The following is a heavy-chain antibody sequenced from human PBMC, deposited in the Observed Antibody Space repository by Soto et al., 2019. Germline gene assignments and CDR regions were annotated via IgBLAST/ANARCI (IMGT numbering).Heavy chain of an antibody. CDR2: IYYSGST. CDR3: ARVAWITMVRGVTGEFDP. D-gene: IGHD3-10*01. CDR1: GGSISSGGYY. Sequence: PSETLSLTCTVSGGSISSGGYYWSWIRQPPGKGLEWIGYIYYSGSTYYNPSLKSRVTISVDTSKNQFSLKLSSVTAADTAVYYCARVAWITMVRGVTGEFDPWGQGTLVTVSS. V-gene: IGHV4-30-4*01. J-gene: IGHJ5*02.